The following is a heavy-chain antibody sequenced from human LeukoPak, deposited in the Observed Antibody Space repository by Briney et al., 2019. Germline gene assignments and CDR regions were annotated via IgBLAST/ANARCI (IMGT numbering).Heavy chain of an antibody. D-gene: IGHD3-10*01. Sequence: GESLKISCKGSGYSFTGYWIGGVRQMPGKGLEWMGIIYPGDVDISYRRSLQGQVTSSADKSISTAYLQWSSLKASDTAMYYCARRFSDGFDIWGQGTMVTVSS. CDR2: IYPGDVDI. CDR1: GYSFTGYW. J-gene: IGHJ3*02. V-gene: IGHV5-51*01. CDR3: ARRFSDGFDI.